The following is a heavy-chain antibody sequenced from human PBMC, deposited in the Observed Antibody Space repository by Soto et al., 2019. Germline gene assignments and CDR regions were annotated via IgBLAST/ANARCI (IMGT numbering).Heavy chain of an antibody. D-gene: IGHD6-6*01. CDR2: FDPEDGET. J-gene: IGHJ6*02. CDR1: IFTVSELR. Sequence: QVSCPVYIFTVSELRMHCVRQATGKGLEWMGGFDPEDGETIYAQKFQGRVTMTEDTSTDTAYMELSRLRSEDTAVYYCSTVGSRSSRYYYGMDVWGQGNKVKFSS. CDR3: STVGSRSSRYYYGMDV. V-gene: IGHV1-24*01.